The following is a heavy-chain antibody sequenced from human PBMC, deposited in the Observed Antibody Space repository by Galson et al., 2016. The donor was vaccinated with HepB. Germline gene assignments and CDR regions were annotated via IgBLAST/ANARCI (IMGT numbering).Heavy chain of an antibody. CDR1: GLTFNNYG. D-gene: IGHD5-12*01. CDR3: AKGAWRQPLDY. CDR2: ISYDGSKE. Sequence: SLRLSCAASGLTFNNYGMHWVRQAPGKGLECVAVISYDGSKEFYADSVKGRFTISRDNSKNTLYLQMNSLKVEDTAVCYCAKGAWRQPLDYWGQGTLVTVSS. V-gene: IGHV3-30*18. J-gene: IGHJ4*02.